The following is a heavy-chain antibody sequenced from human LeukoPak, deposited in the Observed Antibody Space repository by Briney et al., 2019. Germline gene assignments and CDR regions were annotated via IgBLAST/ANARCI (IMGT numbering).Heavy chain of an antibody. CDR3: ARRRYSSSWSDPYDAFDI. Sequence: SQTLSLTCAISGDSVSSNSATWNWIRQSPSRGLEWLGRTYYRSKWYNDYAVSVKSRITINPDTSKNQFSLQLNSVTPEDTAVYYCARRRYSSSWSDPYDAFDIWGQGTMATVSS. CDR1: GDSVSSNSAT. J-gene: IGHJ3*02. CDR2: TYYRSKWYN. V-gene: IGHV6-1*01. D-gene: IGHD6-13*01.